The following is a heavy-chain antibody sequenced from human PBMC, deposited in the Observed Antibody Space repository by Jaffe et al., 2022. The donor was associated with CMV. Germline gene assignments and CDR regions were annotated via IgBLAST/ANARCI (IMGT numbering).Heavy chain of an antibody. D-gene: IGHD6-19*01. Sequence: EVQLVESGGGLIQPGGSLRLSCAASGFTVSSNYMSWVRQAPGKGLEWVSVIYSGGSTYYADSVKGRFTISRDNSKNTLYLQMNSLRAEDTAVYYCAREREPSQWLARRYGMDVWGQGTTVTVSS. CDR1: GFTVSSNY. V-gene: IGHV3-53*01. CDR3: AREREPSQWLARRYGMDV. CDR2: IYSGGST. J-gene: IGHJ6*02.